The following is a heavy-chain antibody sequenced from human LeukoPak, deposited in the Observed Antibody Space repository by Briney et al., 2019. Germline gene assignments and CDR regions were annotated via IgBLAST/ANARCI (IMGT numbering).Heavy chain of an antibody. J-gene: IGHJ5*02. CDR3: ARVVTPRYCSTPSCYRKGWFDP. CDR1: GGTFSRYA. V-gene: IGHV1-69*13. Sequence: GASVKVSCKASGGTFSRYAMSWVRQAPGQGLEWMGGIIPIFGTASFAQKFQGRVTITADESTGTAYMELSSLRSEDTAVYYCARVVTPRYCSTPSCYRKGWFDPWGQGTLVTVSS. CDR2: IIPIFGTA. D-gene: IGHD2-2*01.